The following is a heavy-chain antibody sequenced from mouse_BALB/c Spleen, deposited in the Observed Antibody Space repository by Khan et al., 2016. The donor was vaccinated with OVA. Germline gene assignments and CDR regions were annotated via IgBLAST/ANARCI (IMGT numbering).Heavy chain of an antibody. CDR1: GYAFTTYN. J-gene: IGHJ3*01. CDR3: ARSSDGYYPLAD. D-gene: IGHD2-3*01. Sequence: VQLQQSGPELVRPGASVKVSCKASGYAFTTYNIYWVKQSHGKSLAWIGYIDPYNGGTNYNQNFKDKATLTVDKSSNAAYMHLDSLTSEDSAVYFCARSSDGYYPLADWGQGTLVTVSA. V-gene: IGHV1S135*01. CDR2: IDPYNGGT.